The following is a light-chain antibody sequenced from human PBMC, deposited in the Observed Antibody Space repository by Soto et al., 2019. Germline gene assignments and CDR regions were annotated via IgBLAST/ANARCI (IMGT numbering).Light chain of an antibody. CDR1: QRITTY. CDR3: QQTYSTPYT. V-gene: IGKV1-39*01. J-gene: IGKJ2*01. Sequence: IHMTQSPSSLSASVGDRVTITCRASQRITTYLNWYQQKPGEAPKLLISTSGTLQRGVPSRFSGSGYATDFTLTITSLQPADFATYFCQQTYSTPYTFGQGTKVEIK. CDR2: TSG.